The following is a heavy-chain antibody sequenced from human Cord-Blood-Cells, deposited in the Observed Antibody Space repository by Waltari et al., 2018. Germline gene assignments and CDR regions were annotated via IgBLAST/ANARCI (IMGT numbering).Heavy chain of an antibody. D-gene: IGHD6-13*01. V-gene: IGHV1-2*06. CDR2: INPYSGGT. Sequence: QVQLVQSGAEVKKPGASVKVSCKAYGYTFTGYYMHWGRQAPGQGLEWMGRINPYSGGTNCAQKFQGRVTMTRDTSISTAYMELSRLRSDDTAVYYCARGIAAAAIDYWGQGTLVTVSS. CDR3: ARGIAAAAIDY. J-gene: IGHJ4*02. CDR1: GYTFTGYY.